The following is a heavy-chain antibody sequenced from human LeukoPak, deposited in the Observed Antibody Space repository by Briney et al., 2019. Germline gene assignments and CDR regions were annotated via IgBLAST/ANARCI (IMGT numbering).Heavy chain of an antibody. D-gene: IGHD5-24*01. CDR2: ITWNTNNI. CDR3: AKAMDGYNYVFDN. V-gene: IGHV3-9*01. CDR1: GFTFDDYA. Sequence: QSGGSLRLSCAASGFTFDDYAMHWVRQAPGKGLEWVSGITWNTNNIKYAESVKGRVTISRDNAKQSLSLQINTLGPEDTALYYCAKAMDGYNYVFDNWGRGTLVIVSS. J-gene: IGHJ4*02.